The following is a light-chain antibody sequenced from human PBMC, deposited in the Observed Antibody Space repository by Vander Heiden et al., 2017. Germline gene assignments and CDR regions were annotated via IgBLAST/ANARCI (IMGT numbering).Light chain of an antibody. V-gene: IGKV3-11*01. Sequence: VLTQSPATLSLSPGERATLSCRASQSVSKYFAWYQQKPGQAPRLLIYETSNRATGTPARFSGSGSETNFSLTISSLEAADSAVYYCQQRSNWPRVTFGGGTKVEIK. CDR1: QSVSKY. CDR3: QQRSNWPRVT. J-gene: IGKJ4*01. CDR2: ETS.